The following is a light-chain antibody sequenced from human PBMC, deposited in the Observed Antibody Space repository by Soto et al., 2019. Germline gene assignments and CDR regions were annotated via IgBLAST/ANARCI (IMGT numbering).Light chain of an antibody. CDR2: GAS. V-gene: IGKV3-20*01. Sequence: EIVLTQSPGTLSLSPGERATLSCRASQSVSSSYLAWYQQKPGQAPRLLIYGASSRATGIPDRFSGSGSGIDFTLTSSRLEPEDFAVYYCQQYGSSPYTFGQGTKLEIK. CDR3: QQYGSSPYT. CDR1: QSVSSSY. J-gene: IGKJ2*01.